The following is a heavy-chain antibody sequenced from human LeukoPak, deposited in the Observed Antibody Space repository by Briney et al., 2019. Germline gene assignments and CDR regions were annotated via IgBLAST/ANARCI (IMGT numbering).Heavy chain of an antibody. CDR1: GGSISSYY. D-gene: IGHD5-18*01. V-gene: IGHV4-4*07. CDR3: SRAGRGYSYGSWAFDI. CDR2: IYTSGST. J-gene: IGHJ3*02. Sequence: KPSETLSLTCTVSGGSISSYYWSWIRQPAGKGLEWIGRIYTSGSTNYNPSLKSRVTMSVDTSKNQFSLKLSSVTAADTAVYYFSRAGRGYSYGSWAFDIWGQGTMVTVSS.